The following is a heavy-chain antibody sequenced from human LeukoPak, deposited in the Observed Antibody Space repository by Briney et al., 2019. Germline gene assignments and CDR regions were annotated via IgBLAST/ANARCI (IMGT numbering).Heavy chain of an antibody. CDR1: GFSLWRHG. J-gene: IGHJ3*02. Sequence: PGGSLRLSCETSGFSLWRHGMHWVRQAPGKGLEWVGVSWYGGSDYADSVKGRFTVSRDIFKNTMYLQINSLRVEDTALYYCAREQATSGAAGAFDIWGQGTVVTVSS. V-gene: IGHV3-33*01. D-gene: IGHD6-19*01. CDR2: SWYGGS. CDR3: AREQATSGAAGAFDI.